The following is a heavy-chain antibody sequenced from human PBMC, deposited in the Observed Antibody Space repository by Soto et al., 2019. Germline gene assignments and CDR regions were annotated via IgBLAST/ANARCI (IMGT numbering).Heavy chain of an antibody. CDR1: GASISVYS. CDR2: IYYSGST. J-gene: IGHJ6*02. V-gene: IGHV4-59*01. CDR3: ARQEVYYYGMDV. Sequence: SETLSLTCTVSGASISVYSWSWIRQPPGKGLEWIGYIYYSGSTNYNPSLKSRVTISVDTSKNQFSLKLSSVTAAVTAVYYCARQEVYYYGMDVWGQGTTVTVSS.